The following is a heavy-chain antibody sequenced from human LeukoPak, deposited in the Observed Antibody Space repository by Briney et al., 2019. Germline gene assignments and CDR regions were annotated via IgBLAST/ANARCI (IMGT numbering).Heavy chain of an antibody. CDR2: IYSSGST. D-gene: IGHD2-2*01. CDR3: AREVPASPPNYYYYMDV. CDR1: GGSISNYF. J-gene: IGHJ6*03. V-gene: IGHV4-4*07. Sequence: TSATLFLTCTAAGGSISNYFCCWIRQPAGKGLEWVGRIYSSGSTDYKPSLKSRVTISVDKSKNQFSLKLSSVTAADTAGYYCAREVPASPPNYYYYMDVGGKGTTVTVSS.